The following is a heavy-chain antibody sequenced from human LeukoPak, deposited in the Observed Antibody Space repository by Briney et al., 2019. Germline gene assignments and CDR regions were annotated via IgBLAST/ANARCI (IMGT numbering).Heavy chain of an antibody. Sequence: SETLSLTCAVYSGSFSGYYWSWIRQAPGKGLEWIGEINHSGSTNYNPSLRTRVTISVDTSKNQFSLKVTSVTVADTAMYYCAARGEYSGSGTRWGQGALVTVSS. CDR3: AARGEYSGSGTR. CDR1: SGSFSGYY. V-gene: IGHV4-34*01. J-gene: IGHJ4*02. D-gene: IGHD3-10*01. CDR2: INHSGST.